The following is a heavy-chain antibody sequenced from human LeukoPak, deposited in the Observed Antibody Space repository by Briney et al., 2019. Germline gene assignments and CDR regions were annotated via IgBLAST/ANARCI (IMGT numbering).Heavy chain of an antibody. J-gene: IGHJ4*02. D-gene: IGHD3-10*01. Sequence: ASVKVSCKASGYTFTSYGISWVRQAPGQGLEWMGWISAYNGNTNYAQKLQGRVTMTTDTSTSTAYMELRSLRSDDTAVYYCARSPFPLKGLGELHLFDYWGQGTLVTVSS. CDR1: GYTFTSYG. CDR2: ISAYNGNT. CDR3: ARSPFPLKGLGELHLFDY. V-gene: IGHV1-18*01.